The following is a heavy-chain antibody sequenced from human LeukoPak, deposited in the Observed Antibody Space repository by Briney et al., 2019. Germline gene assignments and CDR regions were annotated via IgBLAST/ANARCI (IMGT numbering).Heavy chain of an antibody. J-gene: IGHJ4*02. Sequence: PSETPSLTCGVSGGSISTTNWWTWVRQPPGEGLEWIGEVHLSGRTHYNPSLESRATMSVDMSENHISLRLTSVTAADTAVYYCAREGGPYRPLDYSGQGTLVTVSS. CDR1: GGSISTTNW. V-gene: IGHV4-4*02. CDR3: AREGGPYRPLDY. CDR2: VHLSGRT.